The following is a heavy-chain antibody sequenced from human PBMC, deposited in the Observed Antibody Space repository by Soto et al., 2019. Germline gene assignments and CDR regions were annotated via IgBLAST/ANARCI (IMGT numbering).Heavy chain of an antibody. Sequence: QVQLQESGPGLVKPSETLSLTCSVSGDAISRHYWSWIRQSPGKGLEWLGYFFHTGTALYNPSLTSRVSMSVDTSQNQFSLRLTSVIPADTAVYFCARNYGGNSQFFDLWGRGTLVTVSS. CDR1: GDAISRHY. J-gene: IGHJ2*01. CDR2: FFHTGTA. CDR3: ARNYGGNSQFFDL. V-gene: IGHV4-59*11. D-gene: IGHD4-17*01.